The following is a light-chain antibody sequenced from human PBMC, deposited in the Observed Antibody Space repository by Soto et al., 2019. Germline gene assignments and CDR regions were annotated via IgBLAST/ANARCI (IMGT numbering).Light chain of an antibody. Sequence: DVQMTQSPSSLSASVGDRVTITCRASQSINNWLAWYQQKPGKAPKFLIYDASTLETGVPSRFSGSASATDFTLTISGLQPEDVASYYCQQYDTYPLTFGGGTRVELK. J-gene: IGKJ4*01. CDR2: DAS. CDR1: QSINNW. CDR3: QQYDTYPLT. V-gene: IGKV1-5*01.